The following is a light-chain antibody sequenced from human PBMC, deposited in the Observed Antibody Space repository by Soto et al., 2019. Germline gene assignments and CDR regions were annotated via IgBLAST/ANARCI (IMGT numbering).Light chain of an antibody. Sequence: QSALTQPPSASGTPGQRVTISCSGSSSNIGINTVNWYQQVPGTAPKLLIYTDNQRPSGVPDRFSGSKSGTSASLAISGLQSEDEADYYCAAWADSLNGLYVFGTGTKVTVL. CDR3: AAWADSLNGLYV. V-gene: IGLV1-44*01. CDR2: TDN. CDR1: SSNIGINT. J-gene: IGLJ1*01.